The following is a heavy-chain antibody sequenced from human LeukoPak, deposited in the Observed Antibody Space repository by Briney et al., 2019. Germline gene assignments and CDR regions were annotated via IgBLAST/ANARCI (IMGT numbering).Heavy chain of an antibody. V-gene: IGHV3-23*01. CDR2: ISSGDRT. Sequence: GGSLRLSCAASGFTFSSYAMNWVRQAPGKGLEWVAGISSGDRTFHAESVKGRFTISRDKSKDTLYLQMNSLRAEDTAVYYCSKDATASPYFHWFDNWGQGTQVIVSS. J-gene: IGHJ4*02. D-gene: IGHD3-9*01. CDR1: GFTFSSYA. CDR3: SKDATASPYFHWFDN.